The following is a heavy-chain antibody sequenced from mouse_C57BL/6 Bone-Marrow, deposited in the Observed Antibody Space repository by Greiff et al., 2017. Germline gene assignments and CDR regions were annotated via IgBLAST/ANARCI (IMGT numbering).Heavy chain of an antibody. J-gene: IGHJ3*01. CDR1: GYTFTSYG. CDR3: ARSGYYGSPFAY. V-gene: IGHV1-81*01. Sequence: VQLQQSGAELVRPGASVKLSCKASGYTFTSYGIRWVKQRTGQGLEWIGEIYPRSGTTYYNEKFKGKATLTADKSSSTAYMQLRSLTSEDSAVYFCARSGYYGSPFAYWGQGTLVTVSA. D-gene: IGHD1-1*01. CDR2: IYPRSGTT.